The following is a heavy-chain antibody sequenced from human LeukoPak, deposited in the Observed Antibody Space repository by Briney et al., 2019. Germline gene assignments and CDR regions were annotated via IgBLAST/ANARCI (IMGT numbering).Heavy chain of an antibody. V-gene: IGHV4-4*02. D-gene: IGHD3-10*01. CDR1: GTSISNNNW. CDR3: AVLEGYYSGSGNYS. J-gene: IGHJ4*02. Sequence: SGTLSLTCAVSGTSISNNNWWNWVGQPPGKGLEWVGDIFHTGTTNYNSSLKSRVTISLDKSKNQFSLKLTSVTAADTAVYYCAVLEGYYSGSGNYSWGQGTLVTVSS. CDR2: IFHTGTT.